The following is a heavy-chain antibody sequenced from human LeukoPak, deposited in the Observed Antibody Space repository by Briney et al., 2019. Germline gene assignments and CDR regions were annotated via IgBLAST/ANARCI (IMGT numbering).Heavy chain of an antibody. Sequence: ASVKVSCKASGYTFTIYYMHWVRQAPGQGLEWMGSIYPNSGGANFAQNFQGRVTLTRDTSSSTAYLELTRLRSDDTAVYYCAREGKIVGASFDYWGQGTLVTVSS. D-gene: IGHD1-26*01. V-gene: IGHV1-2*02. CDR1: GYTFTIYY. J-gene: IGHJ4*02. CDR3: AREGKIVGASFDY. CDR2: IYPNSGGA.